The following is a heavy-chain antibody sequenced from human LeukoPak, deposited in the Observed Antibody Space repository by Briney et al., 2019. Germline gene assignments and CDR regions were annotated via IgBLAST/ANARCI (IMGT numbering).Heavy chain of an antibody. CDR3: TKWSGYGDT. CDR2: ISASGDAT. J-gene: IGHJ5*02. D-gene: IGHD4-17*01. CDR1: GFTFSAYS. Sequence: GGSLRLSCAASGFTFSAYSMTWVRQAPGKGLEWVSGISASGDATFYADSVKGRFTISRDNSKNTVDLQINSLRAEDTAVYYCTKWSGYGDTWGQGTLVTVSS. V-gene: IGHV3-23*01.